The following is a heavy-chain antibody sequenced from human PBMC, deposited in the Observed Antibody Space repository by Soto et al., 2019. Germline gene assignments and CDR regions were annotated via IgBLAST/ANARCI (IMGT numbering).Heavy chain of an antibody. V-gene: IGHV3-30-3*01. CDR3: AGSRPFDY. D-gene: IGHD3-10*01. CDR2: ISYDGSNK. CDR1: GFTFSSYA. J-gene: IGHJ4*02. Sequence: GGSLRLSCAASGFTFSSYAMHWVRQAPGKGLEWVAVISYDGSNKYYADSVKGRFTISRDNSKNTLYLQMNSLRAEDTAVYYCAGSRPFDYWGQGTLVTVSS.